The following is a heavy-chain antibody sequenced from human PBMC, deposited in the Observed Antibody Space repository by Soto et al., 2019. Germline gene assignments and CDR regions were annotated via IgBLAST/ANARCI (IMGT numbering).Heavy chain of an antibody. CDR1: AYSLTSQA. CDR2: ISAYNGNT. V-gene: IGHV1-18*01. Sequence: ASVRVSCKASAYSLTSQAISWVRHAPGQALKLMGWISAYNGNTNYAQKLQGRVTMTTDTSTSTAYMELRSLRSDDTAVYYCARGDYYDSSGYYLVVFDYWGQGTLVTVSS. J-gene: IGHJ4*02. CDR3: ARGDYYDSSGYYLVVFDY. D-gene: IGHD3-22*01.